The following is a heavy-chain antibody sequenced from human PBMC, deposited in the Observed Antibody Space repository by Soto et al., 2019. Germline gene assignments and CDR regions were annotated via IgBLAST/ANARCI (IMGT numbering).Heavy chain of an antibody. Sequence: SETLSLTCAVYGGSFSGYYWSWIRQPPGKGLEWIGEINHSGSTNYNPSLKSRVTISVDTSKNQFSLKLSSVTAADTAVYYCARGPVTSFGVVIIRGWFDPWGQGTLVTVSS. CDR3: ARGPVTSFGVVIIRGWFDP. CDR1: GGSFSGYY. J-gene: IGHJ5*02. V-gene: IGHV4-34*01. D-gene: IGHD3-3*01. CDR2: INHSGST.